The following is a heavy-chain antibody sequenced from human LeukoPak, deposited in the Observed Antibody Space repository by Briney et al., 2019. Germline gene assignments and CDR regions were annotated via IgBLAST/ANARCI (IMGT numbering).Heavy chain of an antibody. Sequence: SETLSLTCTVSGGSISSYYWSWIRQPPGKGLEWIGYIYYSGSTNYSPSLKSRVTISVDTSKNQFSLKLSSVTAADTAVYYCARGTAITGYYFDYWGQGALVTVSS. CDR1: GGSISSYY. V-gene: IGHV4-59*08. J-gene: IGHJ4*02. CDR2: IYYSGST. D-gene: IGHD1-20*01. CDR3: ARGTAITGYYFDY.